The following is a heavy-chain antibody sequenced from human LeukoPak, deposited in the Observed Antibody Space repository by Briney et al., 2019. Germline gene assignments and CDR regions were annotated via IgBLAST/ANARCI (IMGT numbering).Heavy chain of an antibody. V-gene: IGHV4-61*01. J-gene: IGHJ4*02. D-gene: IGHD3-22*01. CDR3: ARDSAPTYDSSGYSRDY. CDR2: IYYSGST. CDR1: GGSVSSGSYY. Sequence: AETLSLTCTVSGGSVSSGSYYWSWIRQPPGKGLEWIGYIYYSGSTNYNPSLKSRVTISVDTSKNQFSLKLSSVTAADTAVYYCARDSAPTYDSSGYSRDYWGQGTLVTVSS.